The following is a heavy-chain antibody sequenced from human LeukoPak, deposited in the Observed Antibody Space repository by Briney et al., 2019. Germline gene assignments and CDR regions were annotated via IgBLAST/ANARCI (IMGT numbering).Heavy chain of an antibody. CDR2: ISGSGTNT. J-gene: IGHJ4*02. CDR1: GLTFSSYA. Sequence: GGSLRLSCAASGLTFSSYAMSWVRQAPGKGLEWVSGISGSGTNTYYADSVKGRFTISRDNSKNTLYLLMNSLRAEDTAIYYCAKDQGYDGFRFDYWGQGSLVTVSS. CDR3: AKDQGYDGFRFDY. V-gene: IGHV3-23*01. D-gene: IGHD3-22*01.